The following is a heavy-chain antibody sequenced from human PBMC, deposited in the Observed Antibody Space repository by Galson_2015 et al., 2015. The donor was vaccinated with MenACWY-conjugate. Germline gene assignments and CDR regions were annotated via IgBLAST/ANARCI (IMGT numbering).Heavy chain of an antibody. Sequence: QSGAEVIKPGESLKISRKGSGYSITNYWIGWVRQMPGKGLEWMGIIYLVNSITKYNPSFQGQVTVSADRAIITAYLQWTSLQASDTAIYYCASAYDGNFHWGDWGQGTLVTVSS. J-gene: IGHJ4*02. V-gene: IGHV5-51*01. D-gene: IGHD3-16*01. CDR2: IYLVNSIT. CDR3: ASAYDGNFHWGD. CDR1: GYSITNYW.